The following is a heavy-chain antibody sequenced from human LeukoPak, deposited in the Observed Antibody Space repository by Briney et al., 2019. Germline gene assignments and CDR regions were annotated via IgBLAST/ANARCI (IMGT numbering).Heavy chain of an antibody. D-gene: IGHD6-19*01. CDR2: IKQDGSEK. J-gene: IGHJ6*02. CDR3: ARRGQYSSGRYPPYYYYGMDV. CDR1: GFTFSSYW. V-gene: IGHV3-7*01. Sequence: GSLRLSCAASGFTFSSYWMSWVRQAPGKGLEWVANIKQDGSEKYYVDSVKGRFTISRDNAKNSLYLQMNSLRAEDTAVYYCARRGQYSSGRYPPYYYYGMDVWGQGTTVTVSS.